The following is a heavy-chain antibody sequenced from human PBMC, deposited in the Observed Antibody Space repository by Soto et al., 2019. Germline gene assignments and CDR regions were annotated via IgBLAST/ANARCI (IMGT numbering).Heavy chain of an antibody. V-gene: IGHV1-69*13. D-gene: IGHD3-22*01. Sequence: VKVSCKASGGTFSTSTISWVRQAPGQGLEWMGGITPIFGTASFAQKFQGRVTITADESTSTAYMELSSLRSEDTAMYYCARDGTLYDSSGYYYLYWGQGTLVTVSS. CDR2: ITPIFGTA. CDR1: GGTFSTST. J-gene: IGHJ4*02. CDR3: ARDGTLYDSSGYYYLY.